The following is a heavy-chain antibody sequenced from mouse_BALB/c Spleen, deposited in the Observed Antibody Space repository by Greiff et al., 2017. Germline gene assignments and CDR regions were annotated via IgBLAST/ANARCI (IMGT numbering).Heavy chain of an antibody. J-gene: IGHJ3*01. CDR2: ISYSGST. Sequence: DVKLQESGPSLVKPSQTLSLTCSVTGDSITSGYWNWIRKFPGNKLEYMGYISYSGSTYNNPSLKSRISITRDTSKNQYYLQLNSVTTEDTATYYCARRGYGNYEGWFAYWGQGTLVTVSA. V-gene: IGHV3-8*02. CDR3: ARRGYGNYEGWFAY. CDR1: GDSITSGY. D-gene: IGHD2-1*01.